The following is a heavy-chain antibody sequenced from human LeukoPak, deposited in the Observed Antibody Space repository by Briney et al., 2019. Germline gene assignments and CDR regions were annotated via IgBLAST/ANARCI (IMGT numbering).Heavy chain of an antibody. J-gene: IGHJ4*02. D-gene: IGHD3-3*01. CDR2: IEQDGSEK. CDR3: ARGAHYPLIDFWSGYYSN. Sequence: GGSLRLSCAASGFTFSSYWMSWVRQAPGKGLEWVANIEQDGSEKYYVDSVKGRFTISRDNAKNSLYLQMNSLRAEDTAVYYCARGAHYPLIDFWSGYYSNWGQGTLVTVSS. CDR1: GFTFSSYW. V-gene: IGHV3-7*01.